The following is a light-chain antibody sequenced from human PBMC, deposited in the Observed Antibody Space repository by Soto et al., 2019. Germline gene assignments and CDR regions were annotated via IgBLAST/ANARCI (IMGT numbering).Light chain of an antibody. CDR3: SSYASGGSYV. V-gene: IGLV2-14*03. CDR2: GVS. CDR1: NNEVGGYNA. Sequence: QSVLTQPASLSGSPGQSITISRSGSNNEVGGYNAVSWYQQHPGKVPKLVIYGVSDRPSGISSRFSASKSGNTASLTISGLQAEDEADYYCSSYASGGSYVFGTGTKVTVL. J-gene: IGLJ1*01.